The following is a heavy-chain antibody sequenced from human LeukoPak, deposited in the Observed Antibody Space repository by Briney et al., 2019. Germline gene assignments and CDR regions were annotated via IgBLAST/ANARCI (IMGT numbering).Heavy chain of an antibody. CDR1: GFTFSSYG. CDR2: ISYDGSNK. Sequence: PGGSLRLSCAASGFTFSSYGMHWVRQAPGEGLEWVAVISYDGSNKYYADSVKGRFTISRDNSKNTLYLQMNSLRAEDTAVYYCTNMGSGDGMDVWGQGTTVTVSS. V-gene: IGHV3-30*18. CDR3: TNMGSGDGMDV. J-gene: IGHJ6*02. D-gene: IGHD6-19*01.